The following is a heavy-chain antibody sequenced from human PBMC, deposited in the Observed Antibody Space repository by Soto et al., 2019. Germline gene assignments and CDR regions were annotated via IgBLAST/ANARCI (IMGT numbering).Heavy chain of an antibody. CDR2: ISSSSGST. CDR3: AKQPLKFPLRFYY. Sequence: EVQLLESGGGLVQPGGSLRLSCAASGFTFSTYAMAWVRQAPGKGLEWVSSISSSSGSTFYADSVKGRFTISRDNSGNTLSLQMNSLRAEDTAVYDGAKQPLKFPLRFYYWGQGTLVTVSS. D-gene: IGHD2-21*01. CDR1: GFTFSTYA. J-gene: IGHJ4*02. V-gene: IGHV3-23*01.